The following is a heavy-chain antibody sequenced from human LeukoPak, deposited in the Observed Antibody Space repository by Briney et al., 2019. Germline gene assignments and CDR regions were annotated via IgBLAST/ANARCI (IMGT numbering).Heavy chain of an antibody. V-gene: IGHV3-21*01. D-gene: IGHD3-10*01. Sequence: PGGSLRLSCAASGFTFSSYSMNWVRQAPGKGLEWVSSISSSSYIYYADSVKGRFTISRDNAKNSLYLQMNSLRAEDTAVYYCARDPYGSGFKYYGMDVWGQGTTVTVSS. J-gene: IGHJ6*02. CDR1: GFTFSSYS. CDR3: ARDPYGSGFKYYGMDV. CDR2: ISSSSYI.